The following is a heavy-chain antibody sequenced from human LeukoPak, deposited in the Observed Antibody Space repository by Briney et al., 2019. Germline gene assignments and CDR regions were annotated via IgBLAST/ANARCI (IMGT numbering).Heavy chain of an antibody. V-gene: IGHV3-30*02. CDR1: GFNFNNYD. Sequence: QAGGSLRLSCVASGFNFNNYDLHWVRQAPGKGLEWVAFIKFHGHETFYADSVEGRFTFSRDNSRNTLYLQMDSLRAEDTAVYYCARMTGSSADYWGQGTLVTVSS. D-gene: IGHD1-26*01. CDR2: IKFHGHET. J-gene: IGHJ4*02. CDR3: ARMTGSSADY.